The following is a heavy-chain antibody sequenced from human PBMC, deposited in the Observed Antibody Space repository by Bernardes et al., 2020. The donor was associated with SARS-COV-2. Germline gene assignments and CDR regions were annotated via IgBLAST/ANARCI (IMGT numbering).Heavy chain of an antibody. Sequence: SGPTLVKPTQTLTLTCTFSGFSLSTSGVGVGWIRQPPGKALEWLALIYWDDDKRYSPSLKSRLTITKDTSKNQVVLTMTNMDPVDTATYYCALKSTYSSGWSPFDYWGQGTLVTVSS. J-gene: IGHJ4*02. CDR2: IYWDDDK. CDR1: GFSLSTSGVG. D-gene: IGHD6-19*01. CDR3: ALKSTYSSGWSPFDY. V-gene: IGHV2-5*02.